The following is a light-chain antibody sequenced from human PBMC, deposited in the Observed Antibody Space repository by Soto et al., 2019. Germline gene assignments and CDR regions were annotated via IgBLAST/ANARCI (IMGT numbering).Light chain of an antibody. Sequence: EIVMTQSPATLSVSPGERATLSCRASQSVNSNLAWYQQKPGQAPRLLIYGASTRAAGIPARFSGSGSGTEFSLTISSLQSEDFAVYYCQQYNSRPPDTFGQGTKLEIK. CDR2: GAS. J-gene: IGKJ2*01. V-gene: IGKV3-15*01. CDR3: QQYNSRPPDT. CDR1: QSVNSN.